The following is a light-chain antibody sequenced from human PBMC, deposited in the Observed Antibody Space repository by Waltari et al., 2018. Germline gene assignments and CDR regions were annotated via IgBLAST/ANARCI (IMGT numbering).Light chain of an antibody. CDR3: KQYNSYPIT. J-gene: IGKJ5*01. Sequence: IQMTQSPSTLSASVGDRVTITCRASQSISSWLAWYQQKPGKAPKLLIYKASSLESGVPSRFSGSGSGTEFTLTISSLQPDDFATYYCKQYNSYPITFGQGTRLEIK. V-gene: IGKV1-5*03. CDR2: KAS. CDR1: QSISSW.